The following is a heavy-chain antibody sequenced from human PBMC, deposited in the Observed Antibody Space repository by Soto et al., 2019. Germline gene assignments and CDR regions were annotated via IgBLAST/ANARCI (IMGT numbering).Heavy chain of an antibody. Sequence: SETLSLTCTVSGGSISSYYWSWIRQPPGKGLEWIGYSYYSGSTNYNPSLKNRVTISVDTSKNQFSLRLISVTAADTAVYYCVAGPDRAKSAYWGQGTLVTVSS. CDR1: GGSISSYY. CDR2: SYYSGST. J-gene: IGHJ4*01. CDR3: VAGPDRAKSAY. V-gene: IGHV4-59*01.